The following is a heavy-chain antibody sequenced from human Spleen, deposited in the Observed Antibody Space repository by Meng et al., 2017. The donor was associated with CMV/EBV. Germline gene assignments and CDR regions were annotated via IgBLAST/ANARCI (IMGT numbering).Heavy chain of an antibody. Sequence: PASGFTFISYAMTWVRQAPGKGLEWVSLISDSGDSPYYADSVKGRFIISRDNSKNMVYLQMKSLRADDTAIYYCAKTLNGYGGEDSWGQGTLVTVSS. CDR3: AKTLNGYGGEDS. CDR2: ISDSGDSP. D-gene: IGHD5-18*01. V-gene: IGHV3-23*01. J-gene: IGHJ4*02. CDR1: GFTFISYA.